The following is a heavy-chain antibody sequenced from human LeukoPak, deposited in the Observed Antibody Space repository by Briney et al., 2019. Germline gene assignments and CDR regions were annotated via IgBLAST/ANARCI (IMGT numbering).Heavy chain of an antibody. V-gene: IGHV1-2*02. Sequence: ASVKVSCKASGYTFTCYYMHWVRQAPGQGLEWMGWINPNSGGTNYAQKFQGRVTMTRDTSISTAYMELSRLRSDDTAVYYCARDSYSSKDAFDIWGQGTMVTVSS. CDR2: INPNSGGT. CDR3: ARDSYSSKDAFDI. CDR1: GYTFTCYY. D-gene: IGHD6-13*01. J-gene: IGHJ3*02.